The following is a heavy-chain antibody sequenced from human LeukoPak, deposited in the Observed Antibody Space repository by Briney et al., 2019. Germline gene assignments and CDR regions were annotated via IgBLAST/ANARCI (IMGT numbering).Heavy chain of an antibody. CDR1: GFTFSGYS. Sequence: GGSPRLSCAASGFTFSGYSMNWVRQAPGKGLEWVSYISRDSSVIYYADSVKGRFTISRDNAKNSLYLQMNSLRAEDTAVFYCARVRAAAEGTTFDYWGQGTLVTVSS. CDR2: ISRDSSVI. J-gene: IGHJ4*02. D-gene: IGHD6-13*01. V-gene: IGHV3-48*01. CDR3: ARVRAAAEGTTFDY.